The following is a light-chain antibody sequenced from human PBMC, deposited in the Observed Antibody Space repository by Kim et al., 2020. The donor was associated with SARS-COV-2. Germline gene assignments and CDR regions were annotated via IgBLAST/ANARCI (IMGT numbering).Light chain of an antibody. V-gene: IGLV3-19*01. J-gene: IGLJ2*01. CDR3: NSRDSSGNHVV. CDR2: GKD. Sequence: ALGQTVRITCQGDSLRRYYAAWYQQKPGQAPVLVSFGKDNRPSGIPERFSGSSSGITASLTITGAQAEDEADYYCNSRDSSGNHVVFGGGTRLTVL. CDR1: SLRRYY.